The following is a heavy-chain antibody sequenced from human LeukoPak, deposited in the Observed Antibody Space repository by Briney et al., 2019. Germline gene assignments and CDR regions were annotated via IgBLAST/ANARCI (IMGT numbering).Heavy chain of an antibody. CDR3: AGYGKSKLDY. V-gene: IGHV3-7*05. CDR2: IKEDGNEK. D-gene: IGHD1-1*01. J-gene: IGHJ4*02. CDR1: GFTFTSYG. Sequence: PGRSLGLSCAASGFTFTSYGMHWVRQAPGKGLEWVANIKEDGNEKYYVDSVKGRFTISRDNAKNSLYLQMNSLRAEDTAVYYCAGYGKSKLDYWGQGTVVTVSS.